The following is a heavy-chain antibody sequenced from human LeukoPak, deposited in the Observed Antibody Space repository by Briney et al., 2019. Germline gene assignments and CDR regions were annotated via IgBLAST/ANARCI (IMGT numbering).Heavy chain of an antibody. CDR3: ARGILWFGDDV. CDR1: GYTFTSYD. D-gene: IGHD3-10*01. Sequence: ASVKVSCKASGYTFTSYDINGVRQATGQGLDGMGWMNPNSGNTGYAQKFQGRVTMTRNTSISTAYMEVSSLRSEDTAVYYCARGILWFGDDVWGKGTTVTISS. CDR2: MNPNSGNT. V-gene: IGHV1-8*02. J-gene: IGHJ6*04.